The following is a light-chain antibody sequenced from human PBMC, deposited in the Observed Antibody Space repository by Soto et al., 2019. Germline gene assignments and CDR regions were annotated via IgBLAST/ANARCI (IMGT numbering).Light chain of an antibody. Sequence: EIVLTQSPGTLSLSPGERATLSCRASQSVSSSYLAWYQQKPGQAPRLLIYGASSRATGIPDRFSGSGSGTEFTLTISSLQSEDFAVYYCQQYNNWPITFDQGTRLEIK. CDR1: QSVSSSY. CDR3: QQYNNWPIT. J-gene: IGKJ5*01. CDR2: GAS. V-gene: IGKV3-20*01.